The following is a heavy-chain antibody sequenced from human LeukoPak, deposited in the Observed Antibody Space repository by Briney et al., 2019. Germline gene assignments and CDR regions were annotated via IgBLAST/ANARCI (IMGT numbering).Heavy chain of an antibody. V-gene: IGHV3-11*06. J-gene: IGHJ4*02. CDR2: IRCSGGNT. Sequence: GGSLRLSCAASGFTFSNYYMSWVRQDPGEGLEWVSGIRCSGGNTKYTDSVKGRFTISGDNAKNSLYLQMNSLRVEDTAVYYCARDHNYAFDNWGQGTLVTVSS. D-gene: IGHD1-1*01. CDR1: GFTFSNYY. CDR3: ARDHNYAFDN.